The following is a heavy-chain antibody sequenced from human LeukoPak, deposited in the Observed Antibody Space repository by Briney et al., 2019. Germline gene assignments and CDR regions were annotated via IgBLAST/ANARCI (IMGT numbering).Heavy chain of an antibody. CDR2: ISSSGSTI. D-gene: IGHD3-22*01. J-gene: IGHJ4*02. Sequence: GGSLRLSCAASGFTFSDYYMSWIRQAPGKGLEWVSHISSSGSTIYYADSVKGRFIISRDNAKNSLYLQMNSLRAEDTAVYYCAREDSSGYSPNDYWGQGTLVTVSS. V-gene: IGHV3-11*01. CDR1: GFTFSDYY. CDR3: AREDSSGYSPNDY.